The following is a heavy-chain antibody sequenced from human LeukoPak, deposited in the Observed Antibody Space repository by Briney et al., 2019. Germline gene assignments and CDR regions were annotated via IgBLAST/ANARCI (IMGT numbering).Heavy chain of an antibody. CDR1: GFTYSSYW. V-gene: IGHV3-7*01. J-gene: IGHJ6*03. CDR3: AREFSGSYYYYYMDV. Sequence: PGGSLRLSCAASGFTYSSYWMSWVRQAPGKGLEWVANIKQDGSEKYYVDSVKGRFTISRDNAKNSLYLQMNSLRAEDTAVYYCAREFSGSYYYYYMDVWGKGTTVTISS. D-gene: IGHD1-26*01. CDR2: IKQDGSEK.